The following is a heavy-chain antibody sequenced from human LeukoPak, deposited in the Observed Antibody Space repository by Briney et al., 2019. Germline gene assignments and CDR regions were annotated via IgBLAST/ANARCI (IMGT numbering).Heavy chain of an antibody. CDR2: IYYSGST. J-gene: IGHJ4*02. Sequence: SETLSLTCTVSGGSISNYYWSWIRQPPGEGLEWIGYIYYSGSTNYNPSLKSRVTISIDTSKNQFSLNLTSVTAADTAVYYCARGGLGGITAYSNYLSDYWGQGTLVTVSS. D-gene: IGHD4-11*01. CDR3: ARGGLGGITAYSNYLSDY. CDR1: GGSISNYY. V-gene: IGHV4-59*08.